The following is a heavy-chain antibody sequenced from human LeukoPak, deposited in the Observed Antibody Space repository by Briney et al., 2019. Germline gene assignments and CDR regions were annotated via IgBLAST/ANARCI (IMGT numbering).Heavy chain of an antibody. CDR1: GYTFTSYG. CDR3: ARGDSGYVQDYYYHGMDV. V-gene: IGHV1-69*13. CDR2: IIPIFGTA. Sequence: GASVKVSCKASGYTFTSYGISWVRQAPGQGLEWMGGIIPIFGTANYAQKFQGRVTITADESTSTAYMELSSLRSEDTAVYYCARGDSGYVQDYYYHGMDVWGQGTTVTVSS. D-gene: IGHD5-12*01. J-gene: IGHJ6*02.